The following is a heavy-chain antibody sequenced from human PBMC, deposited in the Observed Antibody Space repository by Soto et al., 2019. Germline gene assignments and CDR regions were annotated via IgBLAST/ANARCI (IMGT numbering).Heavy chain of an antibody. CDR1: GASIRGSKW. D-gene: IGHD3-16*01. CDR2: IYHSGTT. J-gene: IGHJ5*02. Sequence: PSETLSLTCAVSGASIRGSKWWSWVRQPPGKGLEWIGDIYHSGTTNYNPSLKSRVTMSVDKSKNQFSLNLTSVTAADTAVYYCARDKANVGGYNQFDPWGPGTLVTVS. V-gene: IGHV4-4*02. CDR3: ARDKANVGGYNQFDP.